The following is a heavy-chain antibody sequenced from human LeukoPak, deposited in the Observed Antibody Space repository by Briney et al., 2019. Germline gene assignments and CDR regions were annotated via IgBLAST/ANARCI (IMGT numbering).Heavy chain of an antibody. D-gene: IGHD4-17*01. CDR1: GYTFTSYD. CDR3: ARDLVTVTKGFDI. Sequence: GASVKVSCKASGYTFTSYDINWVRQATGQGLEWMGWMNPNSGNTGYAQKFQGRVTMTRNTSISTAYMELSSLRSADTAVYYCARDLVTVTKGFDIWGQGTMVSVSS. V-gene: IGHV1-8*01. J-gene: IGHJ3*02. CDR2: MNPNSGNT.